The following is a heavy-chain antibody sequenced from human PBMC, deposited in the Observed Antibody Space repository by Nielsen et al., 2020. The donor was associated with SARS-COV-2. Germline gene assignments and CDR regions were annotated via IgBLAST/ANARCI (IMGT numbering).Heavy chain of an antibody. V-gene: IGHV3-7*01. J-gene: IGHJ4*02. Sequence: GGSLRLSCAASGFTVSSNYMNWVRQAPGKGLEWVGNIKLDGSEKYYVDSVKGRFTISRDNARNTLYLQMNSLRVEDTAVYYCARVGFYGDPEYLDYWGPGTLVTVSS. CDR2: IKLDGSEK. CDR3: ARVGFYGDPEYLDY. D-gene: IGHD4-17*01. CDR1: GFTVSSNY.